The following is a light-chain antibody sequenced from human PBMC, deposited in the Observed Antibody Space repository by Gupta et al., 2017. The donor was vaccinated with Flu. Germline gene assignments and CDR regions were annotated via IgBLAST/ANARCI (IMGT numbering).Light chain of an antibody. CDR1: SSDVGSYNR. J-gene: IGLJ1*01. CDR2: DVS. CDR3: SSYTSSSTYV. V-gene: IGLV2-18*02. Sequence: QSALTQPPSVSGSPGQSVTISCTGTSSDVGSYNRVSWYQQPPGTAPKLMIYDVSNRPSSVPDRFSGSKSGNTASLTISGLQADDEADYYCSSYTSSSTYVFGTGTKVTVL.